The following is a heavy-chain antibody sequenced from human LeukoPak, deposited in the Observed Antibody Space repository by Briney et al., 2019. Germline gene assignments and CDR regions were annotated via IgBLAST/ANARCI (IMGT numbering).Heavy chain of an antibody. CDR1: GYSFTSYW. V-gene: IGHV5-51*01. CDR2: IYPGDSDT. D-gene: IGHD6-13*01. CDR3: ARLRYSSTWYRFDYLDY. Sequence: GESLKISCKGSGYSFTSYWIGWVRQMPGKGLEWMGSIYPGDSDTRYSPSFQGQVTISADKSISTAYLQWSSLKASDTAMYYCARLRYSSTWYRFDYLDYWGQGTLVTVSS. J-gene: IGHJ4*02.